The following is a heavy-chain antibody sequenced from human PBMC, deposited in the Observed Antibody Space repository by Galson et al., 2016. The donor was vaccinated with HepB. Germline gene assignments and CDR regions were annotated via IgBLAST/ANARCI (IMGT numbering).Heavy chain of an antibody. Sequence: PALVKPTQTLTLTCTFSGFSLTTTGMSVSWIRQPPGKALEWLALIDWDDDKYYSTSLKTRLTVSKDTSKNQGVLTMTNMDPVDTATYFCARLLTYCGGDCYSIFDYWGQGTLVTVSS. D-gene: IGHD2-21*02. V-gene: IGHV2-70*01. J-gene: IGHJ4*02. CDR2: IDWDDDK. CDR1: GFSLTTTGMS. CDR3: ARLLTYCGGDCYSIFDY.